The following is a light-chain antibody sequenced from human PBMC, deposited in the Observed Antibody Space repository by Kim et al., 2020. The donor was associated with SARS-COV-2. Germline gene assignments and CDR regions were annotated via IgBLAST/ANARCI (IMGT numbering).Light chain of an antibody. CDR2: GAS. J-gene: IGKJ2*01. CDR3: QQYNNRPSFT. Sequence: EIVMTQSPATLSVSPGERATLSCRASQSVYSNLAWYQQKPGQAPRLLIYGASTRATDIPARFSGSGSGTEFTLTISSLQSEDFALYYCQQYNNRPSFTFGQGTKLEI. CDR1: QSVYSN. V-gene: IGKV3-15*01.